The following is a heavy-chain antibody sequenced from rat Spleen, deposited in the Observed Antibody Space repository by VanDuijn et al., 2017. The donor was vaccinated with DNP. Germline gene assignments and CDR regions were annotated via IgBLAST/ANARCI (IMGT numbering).Heavy chain of an antibody. J-gene: IGHJ2*01. CDR2: ISTGGST. Sequence: QVQLKESGPGLVQPSQTLSLTCTVSGFSLTSYGVNWVRQPPGKVLEWIAAISTGGSTYYNSALKSRLSISRDTSKSQVFLKMNSLQTEDTAIYYCTRDLNWGGFFDYWGQGVMVTVSS. D-gene: IGHD5-1*01. V-gene: IGHV2S8*01. CDR1: GFSLTSYG. CDR3: TRDLNWGGFFDY.